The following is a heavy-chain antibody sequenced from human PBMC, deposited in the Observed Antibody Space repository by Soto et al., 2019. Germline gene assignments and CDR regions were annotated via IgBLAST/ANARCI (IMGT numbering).Heavy chain of an antibody. CDR3: ARRRYYDSSGYYFSGWFDP. D-gene: IGHD3-22*01. CDR1: GGSISSGSYF. V-gene: IGHV4-39*01. Sequence: SETLSLTCTVSGGSISSGSYFWGWIRQPPGKGLEWIGSIYYSGSTYYNPSLKSRVTVSVDTSKNQFSLKLSSVTAADTAVYYCARRRYYDSSGYYFSGWFDPWGQGTLVTVSS. CDR2: IYYSGST. J-gene: IGHJ5*02.